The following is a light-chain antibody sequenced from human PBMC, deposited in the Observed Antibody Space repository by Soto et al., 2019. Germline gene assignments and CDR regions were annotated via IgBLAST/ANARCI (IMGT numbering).Light chain of an antibody. CDR2: EVS. J-gene: IGLJ1*01. CDR3: SSYTSSSTL. CDR1: SSDVGAYDY. Sequence: QSVLTQPASVSGSPGQSITISCTGTSSDVGAYDYVSWYQHHPGKAPKYLIYEVSNRPSGVSDRFSGSKSGTTASLTISGLQAEDEADYYCSSYTSSSTLFGTGTKVTVL. V-gene: IGLV2-14*01.